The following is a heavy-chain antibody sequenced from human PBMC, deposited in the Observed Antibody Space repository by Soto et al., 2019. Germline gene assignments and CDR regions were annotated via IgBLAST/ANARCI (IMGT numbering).Heavy chain of an antibody. D-gene: IGHD2-15*01. Sequence: GGSLRLSCAASGFTFSSYAMSWIRQAPGKGLEWVSAISGSGGSTYYADSVKGRSTISRDNSKNTLYLQMNSLRAEDTAVYYCAKDPEVVAATGMDVWGQGTTVTVSS. CDR3: AKDPEVVAATGMDV. J-gene: IGHJ6*02. V-gene: IGHV3-23*01. CDR2: ISGSGGST. CDR1: GFTFSSYA.